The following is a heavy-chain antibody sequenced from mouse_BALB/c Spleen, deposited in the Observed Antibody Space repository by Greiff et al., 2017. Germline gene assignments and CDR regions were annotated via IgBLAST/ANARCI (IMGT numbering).Heavy chain of an antibody. D-gene: IGHD2-3*01. V-gene: IGHV2-2*02. CDR1: GFSFTSYG. J-gene: IGHJ4*01. Sequence: QVQLQQSGPGLVQPSQSLSITCTVSGFSFTSYGVHWVRQSPGKGLEWLGVIWSGGSTAYNAASISRLSISKDNSKSQVFFKMNRLQANDTARYYGARKTKSMSSYAMDYWGQGTSVTVSS. CDR3: ARKTKSMSSYAMDY. CDR2: IWSGGST.